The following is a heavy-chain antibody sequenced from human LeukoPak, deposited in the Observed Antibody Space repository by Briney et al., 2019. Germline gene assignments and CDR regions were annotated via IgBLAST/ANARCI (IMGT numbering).Heavy chain of an antibody. V-gene: IGHV4-4*07. Sequence: SETLSLTCTVSGGSISSYYWSWVRQPAGKGLEWIGRIYSSGSTNYNPSLKSRVTMSVDTSKNQFSLKPSSVTAADTAVYYCARERCSSTSCYSRYYYYMDVWGKGTTVTVSS. CDR2: IYSSGST. J-gene: IGHJ6*03. D-gene: IGHD2-2*01. CDR3: ARERCSSTSCYSRYYYYMDV. CDR1: GGSISSYY.